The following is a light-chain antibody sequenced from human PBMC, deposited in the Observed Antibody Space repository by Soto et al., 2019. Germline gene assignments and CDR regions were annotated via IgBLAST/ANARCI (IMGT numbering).Light chain of an antibody. Sequence: EIVLTQSPATLSLSPGERATLSCGASRSVSSYLAWYQQKPGQAPRLLIYDASNRAIGIPARFSGSGSGTDFTLTISSLESEDFAVYYCQHHNDWPPQLSFGGGTKVEIK. CDR3: QHHNDWPPQLS. V-gene: IGKV3-11*01. CDR2: DAS. CDR1: RSVSSY. J-gene: IGKJ4*01.